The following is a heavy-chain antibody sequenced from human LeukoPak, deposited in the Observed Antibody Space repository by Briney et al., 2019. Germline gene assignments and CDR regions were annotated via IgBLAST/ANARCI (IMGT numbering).Heavy chain of an antibody. V-gene: IGHV4-39*07. D-gene: IGHD3-16*01. CDR2: IYYSGST. J-gene: IGHJ4*02. CDR1: GGSISSSSYY. Sequence: PSETLSLTCTVSGGSISSSSYYWGWIRQPPGKGLEWIGSIYYSGSTYYNPSLKSRVTISVDTSKNQFSLKLSSVTAADTAVYYCARDGPVFGAFDYWGQGTLVTVSS. CDR3: ARDGPVFGAFDY.